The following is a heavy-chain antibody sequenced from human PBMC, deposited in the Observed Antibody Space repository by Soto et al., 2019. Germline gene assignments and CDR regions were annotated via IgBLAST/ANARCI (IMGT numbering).Heavy chain of an antibody. CDR2: ISAYNGNT. D-gene: IGHD4-17*01. V-gene: IGHV1-18*01. CDR3: ARDRDYGVTTMTERGDDAFDI. CDR1: GYTFTSYG. Sequence: QVQLVQSGAEVKKPGASVKVSCKASGYTFTSYGISWVRQAPGQGLEWMGWISAYNGNTNYAQKLQGRGTMTTDTSRSTAYMELRSLRSDDTAVYYCARDRDYGVTTMTERGDDAFDIWGQGTMVTVSS. J-gene: IGHJ3*02.